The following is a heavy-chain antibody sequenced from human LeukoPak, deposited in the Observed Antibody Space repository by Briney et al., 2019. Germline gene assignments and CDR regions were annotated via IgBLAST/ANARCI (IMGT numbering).Heavy chain of an antibody. D-gene: IGHD3-9*01. CDR2: ISGGGGTT. J-gene: IGHJ4*02. V-gene: IGHV3-23*01. Sequence: GGCLRLSCADSGFTFSSYAMSWVRQSPGKGLEWVSAISGGGGTTYYGYDADSVKGRFTISRDNSKNTLYLQMNSLRAEDTAVYYCAKFYDFLTGYFDYWGQATLVTVSS. CDR1: GFTFSSYA. CDR3: AKFYDFLTGYFDY.